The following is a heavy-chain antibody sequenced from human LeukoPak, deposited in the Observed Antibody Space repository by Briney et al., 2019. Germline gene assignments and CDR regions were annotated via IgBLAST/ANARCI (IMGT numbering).Heavy chain of an antibody. J-gene: IGHJ6*03. V-gene: IGHV1-69*06. CDR1: GGTFNNYT. CDR2: IIPIFGTA. D-gene: IGHD6-13*01. CDR3: ARDSKISAGNYYYYYMDV. Sequence: SVKVSCTASGGTFNNYTISWVRQAPGQGLGWMGGIIPIFGTANYAQKFQGRVTITADKSTSTVYMDLSSLRSEDTAVYYCARDSKISAGNYYYYYMDVWGKGTTVTVSS.